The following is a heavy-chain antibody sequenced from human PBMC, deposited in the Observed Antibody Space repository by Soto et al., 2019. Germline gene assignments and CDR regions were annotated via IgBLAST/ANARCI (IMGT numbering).Heavy chain of an antibody. D-gene: IGHD5-12*01. Sequence: QVQLVQSGAEVKKPESSVKVSCKAPGGTFSTYAISWVRQAPGQGLEWMGGIIPMFGTANYAQRFQDRVTITADESTNPVDMELSSLRAEDTAVYFCASGIKLWLRRINNGYSGWGQGTLVTVSS. V-gene: IGHV1-69*12. J-gene: IGHJ4*02. CDR1: GGTFSTYA. CDR3: ASGIKLWLRRINNGYSG. CDR2: IIPMFGTA.